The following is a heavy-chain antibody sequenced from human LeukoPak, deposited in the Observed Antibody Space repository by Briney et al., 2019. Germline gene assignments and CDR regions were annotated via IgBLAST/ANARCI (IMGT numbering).Heavy chain of an antibody. V-gene: IGHV3-74*01. CDR2: INNDGSST. Sequence: GGSLRLSCASSGFTFSFYWMHWVCQAPGKGLLWVSRINNDGSSTSYADSVKGRFTISRDNAKNTLNLEMNSLRVEDTAVYFCAREAAVATFGMDVWGQGTTVTVSS. CDR3: AREAAVATFGMDV. J-gene: IGHJ6*02. CDR1: GFTFSFYW. D-gene: IGHD6-13*01.